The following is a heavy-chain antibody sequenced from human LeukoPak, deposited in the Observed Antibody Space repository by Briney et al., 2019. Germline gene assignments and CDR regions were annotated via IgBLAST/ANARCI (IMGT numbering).Heavy chain of an antibody. V-gene: IGHV4-61*02. CDR1: GGSISSGSYY. CDR2: IYTSGST. J-gene: IGHJ6*03. Sequence: PSQTLSLTCTVSGGSISSGSYYWSWIRQPAGKGLEWIGRIYTSGSTNYNPSLKSRVTISVDTSKNQFSLKLSSVTAADTAVYYCAREDYDILTGYLGHYYYYYMDVWGKGTTVTISS. D-gene: IGHD3-9*01. CDR3: AREDYDILTGYLGHYYYYYMDV.